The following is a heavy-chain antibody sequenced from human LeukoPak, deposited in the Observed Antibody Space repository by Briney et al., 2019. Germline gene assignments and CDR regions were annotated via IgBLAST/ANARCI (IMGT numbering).Heavy chain of an antibody. Sequence: PSGTLSLTCTVSGGSISSYYWNWIRQPAGKGLEWIGRIYASGSTNYNPSLKSRVTMSVDTSKNQFSLKLSSVTAADTAVYYCAREYGSGSEFDPWGQGTLVTVSS. CDR1: GGSISSYY. CDR3: AREYGSGSEFDP. V-gene: IGHV4-4*07. D-gene: IGHD3-10*01. CDR2: IYASGST. J-gene: IGHJ5*02.